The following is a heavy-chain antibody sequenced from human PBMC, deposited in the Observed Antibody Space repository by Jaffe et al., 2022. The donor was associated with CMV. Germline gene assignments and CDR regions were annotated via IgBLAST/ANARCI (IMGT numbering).Heavy chain of an antibody. CDR3: ARIRLFPDYYDSSGYSLRRGRGLPFDP. CDR1: GFSLSTSGMC. D-gene: IGHD3-22*01. J-gene: IGHJ5*02. Sequence: QVTLRESGPALVKPTQTLTLTCTFSGFSLSTSGMCVSWIRQPPGKALEWLARIDWDDDKYYSTSLKTRLTISKDTSKNQVVLTMTNMDPVDTATYYCARIRLFPDYYDSSGYSLRRGRGLPFDPWGQGTLVTVSS. V-gene: IGHV2-70*15. CDR2: IDWDDDK.